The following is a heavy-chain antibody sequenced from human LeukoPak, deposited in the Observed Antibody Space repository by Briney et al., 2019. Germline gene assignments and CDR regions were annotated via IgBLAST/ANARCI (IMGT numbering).Heavy chain of an antibody. D-gene: IGHD3-9*01. Sequence: ASVKVSCKASGYTFTSYGISWVRQAPGQGLEWMGWISAYNGNTNYAQKLQGRVTMTTDTSTSTAYMELRSLRSDDTAVYYCARWATKYYDILTGYSDYWGQGTLDTVSS. CDR1: GYTFTSYG. CDR3: ARWATKYYDILTGYSDY. J-gene: IGHJ4*02. CDR2: ISAYNGNT. V-gene: IGHV1-18*01.